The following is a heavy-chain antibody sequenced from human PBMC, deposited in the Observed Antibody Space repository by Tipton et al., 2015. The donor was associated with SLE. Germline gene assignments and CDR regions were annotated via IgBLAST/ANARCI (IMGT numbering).Heavy chain of an antibody. CDR2: ISNSETT. CDR3: VGAWQGYCSGGTCYVLGY. V-gene: IGHV4-59*11. CDR1: GGSFSSHY. Sequence: LRLSCTASGGSFSSHYWSWIRQAPGKGLEWIGYISNSETTNYNPSLKSRVTITVDTTKNQFSLKLRSVTAADTAVYYCVGAWQGYCSGGTCYVLGYWGQGTLVNVSS. D-gene: IGHD2-15*01. J-gene: IGHJ4*02.